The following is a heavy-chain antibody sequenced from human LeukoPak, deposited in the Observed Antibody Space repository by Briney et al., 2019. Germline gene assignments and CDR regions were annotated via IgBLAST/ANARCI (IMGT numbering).Heavy chain of an antibody. CDR2: INPNSGGT. CDR3: ARDTAYCSGGSCYSNAFDI. CDR1: GYTFTGYY. Sequence: ASVKVSCKASGYTFTGYYMHWVRQAPGQGLEWMGWINPNSGGTNYAQKFQGRVTMTRDTSISTAYMELTRLTSDDTAVYYCARDTAYCSGGSCYSNAFDIWGQGTLVTVSS. D-gene: IGHD2-15*01. J-gene: IGHJ3*02. V-gene: IGHV1-2*02.